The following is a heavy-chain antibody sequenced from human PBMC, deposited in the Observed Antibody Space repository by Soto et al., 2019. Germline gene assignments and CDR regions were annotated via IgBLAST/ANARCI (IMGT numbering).Heavy chain of an antibody. D-gene: IGHD3-3*01. CDR1: GYTLTSYG. Sequence: QVQLVQSRAEVKKPGASVKVSCKASGYTLTSYGISWVRQAPGQGLEWVGWISPYNGNTNYAQKLQDRVTLTTDTSTSTAYMELRSLRPDDTAVYYCARADFDFWSGYSPFDDWGQGTLVTVSS. J-gene: IGHJ4*02. CDR3: ARADFDFWSGYSPFDD. CDR2: ISPYNGNT. V-gene: IGHV1-18*01.